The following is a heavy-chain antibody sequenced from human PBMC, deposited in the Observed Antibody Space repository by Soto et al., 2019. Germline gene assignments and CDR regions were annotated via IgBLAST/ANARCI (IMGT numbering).Heavy chain of an antibody. Sequence: QVQLVQSGAEVKKPGASVKVSCKASGYTFTSYGISWVRQAPGQGLEWMGWISAYNGNTNYAQKLQGRVTMTTDTYTSTAYMELRSLGSDDTAVYSCARESSSSCHEYWGQGPLVIVSS. CDR3: ARESSSSCHEY. CDR2: ISAYNGNT. D-gene: IGHD6-13*01. CDR1: GYTFTSYG. J-gene: IGHJ4*02. V-gene: IGHV1-18*01.